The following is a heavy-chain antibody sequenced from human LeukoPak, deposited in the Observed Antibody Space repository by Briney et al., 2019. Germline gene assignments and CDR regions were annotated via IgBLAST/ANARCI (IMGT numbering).Heavy chain of an antibody. V-gene: IGHV3-66*01. J-gene: IGHJ4*02. CDR1: GFTVSSNY. Sequence: GGSLRLSCAASGFTVSSNYMSWVRQAPGKGLEWVSVIYSGGSTYYADSVKGRFTISRDNSKNTLYLQMNSLRAEDTAVYYCAREPPYYDSSAYYSDYWGQGTLVTVSS. D-gene: IGHD3-22*01. CDR3: AREPPYYDSSAYYSDY. CDR2: IYSGGST.